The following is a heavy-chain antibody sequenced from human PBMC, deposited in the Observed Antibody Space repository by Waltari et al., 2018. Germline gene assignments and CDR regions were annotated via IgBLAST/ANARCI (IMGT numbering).Heavy chain of an antibody. CDR1: GPIFSRFY. Sequence: QVQLVESGGGVVQPGGSLRLSCKASGPIFSRFYMHWFRQAPGMGLKLVSVIRFDGSQKYYSQSLKGRFTVSRDNSRDTLYLHMKNLESDDTATYFCAGDISVSSPSLWGRGTLVTVSS. J-gene: IGHJ1*01. CDR3: AGDISVSSPSL. D-gene: IGHD3-3*02. V-gene: IGHV3-30*02. CDR2: IRFDGSQK.